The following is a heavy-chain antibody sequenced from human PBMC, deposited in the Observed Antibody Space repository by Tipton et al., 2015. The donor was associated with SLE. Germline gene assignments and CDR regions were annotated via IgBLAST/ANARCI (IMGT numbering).Heavy chain of an antibody. CDR2: IKEDGSDK. CDR3: ARVGCSGGSCYRGWYFDL. V-gene: IGHV3-7*01. J-gene: IGHJ2*01. CDR1: GFTFNSYW. Sequence: SLRLSCAASGFTFNSYWMSWVRQAPWKGLEWVANIKEDGSDKYYVDSVKGRFTVSRDSAKNSLYLQMNSLRAEYTAVYYCARVGCSGGSCYRGWYFDLWGRGTLVTVSS. D-gene: IGHD2-15*01.